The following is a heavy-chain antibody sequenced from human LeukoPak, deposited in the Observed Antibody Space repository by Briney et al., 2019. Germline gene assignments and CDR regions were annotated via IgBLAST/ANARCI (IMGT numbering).Heavy chain of an antibody. CDR1: GFTFSSYG. J-gene: IGHJ3*02. V-gene: IGHV3-30*18. CDR3: AKGDYGDYPTDAFDI. Sequence: GGSLRLPCAASGFTFSSYGMHWVRQAPGKGLEWVAVISYDGSNKYYADSVKGRFTISRDNSKNTLYLQMNSLRAEDTAVYYCAKGDYGDYPTDAFDIWGQGTMVTVSS. CDR2: ISYDGSNK. D-gene: IGHD4-17*01.